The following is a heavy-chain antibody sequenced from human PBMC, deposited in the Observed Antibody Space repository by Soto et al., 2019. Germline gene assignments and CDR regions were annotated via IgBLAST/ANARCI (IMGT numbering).Heavy chain of an antibody. D-gene: IGHD6-25*01. J-gene: IGHJ5*02. V-gene: IGHV1-8*02. CDR3: ARGRRANFAP. CDR2: LNPNSGNT. CDR1: GYTFNNYD. Sequence: QVQLVQSGAEVKRPGASVRVSCKASGYTFNNYDIMWVRQAAGQGLEWMGWLNPNSGNTVYAQRFLGRVTLTRDTSIRTAYMELTRLTSEDTAVYYCARGRRANFAPWGQGTLVTVSS.